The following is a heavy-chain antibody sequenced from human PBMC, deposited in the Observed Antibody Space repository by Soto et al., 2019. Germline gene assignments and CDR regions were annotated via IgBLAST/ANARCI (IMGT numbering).Heavy chain of an antibody. J-gene: IGHJ5*02. CDR1: GGSISRGYYY. CDR3: ARDGRYCISTSCYMETWFDP. Sequence: SETLSLTCTVSGGSISRGYYYWSWIRQPPGRGLEWIGYIYYSGSTHYNPSLKSRVTISVDTSKNQFSLKLSSVTAADTAVYYCARDGRYCISTSCYMETWFDPWGQGTLVTVSS. CDR2: IYYSGST. D-gene: IGHD2-2*02. V-gene: IGHV4-30-4*01.